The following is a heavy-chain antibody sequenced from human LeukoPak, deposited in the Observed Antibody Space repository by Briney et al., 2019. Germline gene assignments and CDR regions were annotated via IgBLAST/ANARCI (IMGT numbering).Heavy chain of an antibody. CDR1: GGTFSSYA. D-gene: IGHD3-22*01. CDR3: ARDVLAMVVVITTPFDY. CDR2: IIPIFGTA. V-gene: IGHV1-69*05. Sequence: GASVKVSCKASGGTFSSYAISWVRQAPGQGLEWMGGIIPIFGTANYAQNFQGRVTMTTDTSTSTAYMVLRSLRSDDTAVYYCARDVLAMVVVITTPFDYWGQGTLVTVSS. J-gene: IGHJ4*02.